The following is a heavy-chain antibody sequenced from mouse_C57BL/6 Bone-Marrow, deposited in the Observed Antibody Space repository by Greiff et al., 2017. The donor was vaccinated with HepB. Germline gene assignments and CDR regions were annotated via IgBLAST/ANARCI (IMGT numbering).Heavy chain of an antibody. V-gene: IGHV1-54*01. CDR3: ARSGYYGSSPYYFDD. CDR1: GYAFTNYL. CDR2: INPGGGGT. D-gene: IGHD1-1*01. J-gene: IGHJ2*01. Sequence: VQLQQSGAELVRPGTSVKLSCKASGYAFTNYLIEWVKQRPGQGLEWIGVINPGGGGTNYNEKFKGKATLTADKSSSTAYMQLSSLTSEDSAVYFCARSGYYGSSPYYFDDWGQGTTLTVSS.